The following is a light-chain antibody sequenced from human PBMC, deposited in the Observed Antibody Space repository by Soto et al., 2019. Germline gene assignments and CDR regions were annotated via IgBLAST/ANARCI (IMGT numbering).Light chain of an antibody. CDR1: QSVPSN. Sequence: EIVMTQSPATLSVSPGERATLSCRASQSVPSNLAWYQQKPGQAPRLLISGASTRATGIPARFSGSGSGTEFTLIISSLQSEDVAVYYCQQYHHWPWTFGQGTKVEI. CDR3: QQYHHWPWT. J-gene: IGKJ1*01. V-gene: IGKV3-15*01. CDR2: GAS.